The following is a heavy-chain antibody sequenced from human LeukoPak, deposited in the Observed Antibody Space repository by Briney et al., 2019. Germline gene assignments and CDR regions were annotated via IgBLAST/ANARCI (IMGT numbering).Heavy chain of an antibody. CDR1: GGSISSYY. CDR2: IYYSGST. CDR3: AREEVVRGVIDY. V-gene: IGHV4-59*12. J-gene: IGHJ4*02. D-gene: IGHD3-10*01. Sequence: SETLSLTCTVSGGSISSYYWSWIRQPPGKGLEWIGYIYYSGSTNYNPSLKSRVTISVDTSKNQFSLKLSSVTAADTAVYYCAREEVVRGVIDYRGQGTLVTVSS.